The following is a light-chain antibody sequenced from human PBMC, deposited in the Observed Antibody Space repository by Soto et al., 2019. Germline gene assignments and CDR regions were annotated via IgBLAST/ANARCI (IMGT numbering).Light chain of an antibody. V-gene: IGKV3-15*01. Sequence: EIVMTQSPATLSVSPGERATLSCRASQSVSSNLAWYQQKPGQAPGLLLYGASTRATGIPARFSGSGSGTDFTLTISSLQSEDFALYYCQQYNNWPLTFGQGTKLEI. J-gene: IGKJ2*01. CDR2: GAS. CDR1: QSVSSN. CDR3: QQYNNWPLT.